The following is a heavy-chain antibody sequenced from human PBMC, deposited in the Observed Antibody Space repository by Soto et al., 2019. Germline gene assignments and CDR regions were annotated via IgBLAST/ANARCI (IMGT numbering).Heavy chain of an antibody. CDR3: ARGGTSLTKGHYYYMDV. V-gene: IGHV4-34*01. D-gene: IGHD1-7*01. CDR1: GRSFSGYY. CDR2: INHSGST. J-gene: IGHJ6*03. Sequence: QVQLQQWGAGLLKPSETLSLTCAVYGRSFSGYYWSWIRQPPGKGLEWIGEINHSGSTNYNPSLKSRVTISVDTSKNQFSLKLSSVTAADTAVYYCARGGTSLTKGHYYYMDVWGKGTTVTVSS.